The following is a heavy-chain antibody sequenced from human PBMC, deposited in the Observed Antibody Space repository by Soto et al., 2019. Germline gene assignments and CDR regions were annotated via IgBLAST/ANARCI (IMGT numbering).Heavy chain of an antibody. J-gene: IGHJ3*02. CDR2: INHDGSET. V-gene: IGHV3-7*03. CDR3: ARSLLGPMAFDM. D-gene: IGHD7-27*01. CDR1: GFIFTNYW. Sequence: EVQLVESGGDLVQPGGSLRLSCAASGFIFTNYWMTWVRQAPGKGLEWVANINHDGSETYYLDSVKGRFAISRDNAKNSIFLQMNSLRDEDTAIYYCARSLLGPMAFDMWGHGTVVAVSS.